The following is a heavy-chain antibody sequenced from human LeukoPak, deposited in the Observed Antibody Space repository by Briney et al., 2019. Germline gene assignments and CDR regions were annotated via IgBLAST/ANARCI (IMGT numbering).Heavy chain of an antibody. J-gene: IGHJ5*02. CDR3: ARTPRITMIVVRFDP. V-gene: IGHV1-2*02. CDR1: GYSFTNYD. CDR2: INPNSGGT. D-gene: IGHD3-22*01. Sequence: ASVKVSCRASGYSFTNYDIHWVRQATGQGLEWMGWINPNSGGTNYAQKFQGRVTMTRDTSISTAYMELSRLRSDDTAVYYCARTPRITMIVVRFDPWGQGTLVTVSS.